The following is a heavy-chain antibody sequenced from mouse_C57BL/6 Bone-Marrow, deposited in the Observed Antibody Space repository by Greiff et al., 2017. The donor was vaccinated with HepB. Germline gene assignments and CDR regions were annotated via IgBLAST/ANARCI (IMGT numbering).Heavy chain of an antibody. CDR1: GYTFTSYW. V-gene: IGHV1-50*01. Sequence: VQLQQPGAELVKPGASVKLSCKASGYTFTSYWMQWVKQRPGQGLEWIGEIDPSDSYTNYNQKFKGKATLTVDTSSSTAYMQLSSLTSEDSAVYYCARGYYGSGAWFAYWGQGTLVTVSA. CDR2: IDPSDSYT. CDR3: ARGYYGSGAWFAY. D-gene: IGHD1-1*01. J-gene: IGHJ3*01.